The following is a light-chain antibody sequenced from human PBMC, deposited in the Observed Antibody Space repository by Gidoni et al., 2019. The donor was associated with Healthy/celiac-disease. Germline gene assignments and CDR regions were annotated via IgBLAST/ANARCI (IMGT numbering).Light chain of an antibody. CDR3: QQYNNWPPFT. Sequence: EILMMQSPATLSVSPGERATLSCRASQSVSSNLAWYQQKPGQAPRLLIYGASTRATGIPARFSGSGSGTEFTLTISSLQSEDFAVYYCQQYNNWPPFTCGPGTKVDIK. V-gene: IGKV3-15*01. CDR2: GAS. J-gene: IGKJ3*01. CDR1: QSVSSN.